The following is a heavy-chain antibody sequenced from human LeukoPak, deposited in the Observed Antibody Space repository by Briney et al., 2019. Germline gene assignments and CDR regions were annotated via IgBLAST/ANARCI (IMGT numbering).Heavy chain of an antibody. CDR1: GFTVNSNY. CDR2: VYSGGRT. D-gene: IGHD4-17*01. Sequence: GGSLRLSCAASGFTVNSNYMSWVRQAPGKGLEWVSVVYSGGRTYYADSVKGRFTISTDNSKDTLYLQMNSLRAEDTAVYSCARDNGLNWFDPWGQGTRVTVSS. V-gene: IGHV3-66*01. J-gene: IGHJ5*02. CDR3: ARDNGLNWFDP.